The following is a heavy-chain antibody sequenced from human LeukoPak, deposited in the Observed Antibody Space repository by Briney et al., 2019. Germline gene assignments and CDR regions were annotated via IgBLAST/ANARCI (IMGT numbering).Heavy chain of an antibody. D-gene: IGHD6-19*01. CDR3: ARDRDSSGSHFDY. CDR2: IYYRGIT. CDR1: GVSISSYY. Sequence: SETLSLTCTVSGVSISSYYWSLIRQPPGKGLEWVGYIYYRGITNYNPSLKSRVTISVDTSKNQFSLKLSSVTAADTAVYYCARDRDSSGSHFDYWGQGTLVTVSS. J-gene: IGHJ4*02. V-gene: IGHV4-59*01.